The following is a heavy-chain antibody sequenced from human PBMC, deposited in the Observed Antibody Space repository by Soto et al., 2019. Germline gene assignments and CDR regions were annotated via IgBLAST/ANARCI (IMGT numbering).Heavy chain of an antibody. D-gene: IGHD6-19*01. CDR1: GDTVTKYG. CDR3: ASATSIAVAGKET. Sequence: QVQLVQSGGEVKKPGASVKVSCKASGDTVTKYGIIWVRQAPGQGLEWLGWISFYNGHTNYALKFQDRITFTTDTSTNNASTELRSLTSDDTALYYCASATSIAVAGKETWGQGTLVTVSS. CDR2: ISFYNGHT. J-gene: IGHJ4*02. V-gene: IGHV1-18*01.